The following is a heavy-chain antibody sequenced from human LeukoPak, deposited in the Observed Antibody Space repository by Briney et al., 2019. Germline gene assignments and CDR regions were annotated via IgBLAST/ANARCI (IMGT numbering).Heavy chain of an antibody. V-gene: IGHV3-66*01. J-gene: IGHJ4*02. CDR3: ARVWAGHFDY. CDR1: GFTVSSNY. D-gene: IGHD3-10*01. Sequence: GGSLRLSCAASGFTVSSNYMSWVRQAPGKGLEWVSVIYSGGSTYYADSVKGRFTISRDNSKNTLYPQMNSLRAEDTAVYYCARVWAGHFDYWGQGTLVTVSS. CDR2: IYSGGST.